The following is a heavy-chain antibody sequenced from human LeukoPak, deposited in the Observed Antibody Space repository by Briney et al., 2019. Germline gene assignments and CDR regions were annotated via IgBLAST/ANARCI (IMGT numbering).Heavy chain of an antibody. D-gene: IGHD3-9*01. V-gene: IGHV3-33*01. Sequence: GGSLRLSCAASGFTFSSYGMHWVRQAPGNGLEWVAVIWYDGNNKYYADSVKGRFTISRDNSKNTLYLQMNSLRAEDTAVYYCARSTSSEYDIYHFDYWGQGTLVTVSS. CDR3: ARSTSSEYDIYHFDY. CDR2: IWYDGNNK. J-gene: IGHJ4*02. CDR1: GFTFSSYG.